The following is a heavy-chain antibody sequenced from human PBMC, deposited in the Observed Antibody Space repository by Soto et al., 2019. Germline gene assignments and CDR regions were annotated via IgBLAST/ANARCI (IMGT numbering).Heavy chain of an antibody. D-gene: IGHD5-18*01. J-gene: IGHJ3*02. Sequence: PGGSLRLSCSASGFTFSSYAMHWVRQAPGKGLEYVSAISSNGDSTYYADSVKGRFTISRDNSKNTLYLQMSSLRAEDTAVYYCVKEGYSYGPYAFDIWGQGTMVTVSS. CDR2: ISSNGDST. CDR3: VKEGYSYGPYAFDI. V-gene: IGHV3-64D*08. CDR1: GFTFSSYA.